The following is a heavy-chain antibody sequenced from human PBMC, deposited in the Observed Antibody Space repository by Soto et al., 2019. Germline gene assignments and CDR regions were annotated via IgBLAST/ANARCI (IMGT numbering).Heavy chain of an antibody. D-gene: IGHD6-13*01. CDR2: ISYDGSDT. CDR1: GFTFSSYG. J-gene: IGHJ4*01. V-gene: IGHV3-30*18. CDR3: AKDRTSTWYYFDY. Sequence: XESLRLSCAASGFTFSSYGMHWVRQAPGKGLEWVAVISYDGSDTYYADSVKGRFTISRDNSRNTLYLQMNSLKAEDTAVYYCAKDRTSTWYYFDYWGHGTLVTVSS.